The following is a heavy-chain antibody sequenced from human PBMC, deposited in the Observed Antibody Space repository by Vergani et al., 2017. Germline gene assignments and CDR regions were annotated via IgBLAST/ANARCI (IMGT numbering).Heavy chain of an antibody. CDR3: ARVSIIXVPAASYYYYYMDV. Sequence: QVQLQESGPELVKPSQTLSLTCTVSGGSISSGSYYWSWIRQPAGKGLEWIGRIYTLGSTNYNPSLKSRVTMSVDTSKNQFSLKLSSVTAADTAVYYCARVSIIXVPAASYYYYYMDVWGKGTTVTVSS. D-gene: IGHD2-2*01. V-gene: IGHV4-61*02. CDR2: IYTLGST. CDR1: GGSISSGSYY. J-gene: IGHJ6*03.